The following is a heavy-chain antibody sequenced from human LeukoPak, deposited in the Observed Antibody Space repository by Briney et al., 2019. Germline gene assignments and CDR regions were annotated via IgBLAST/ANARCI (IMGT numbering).Heavy chain of an antibody. J-gene: IGHJ6*03. CDR2: TRNKANSYTT. Sequence: PGGSLRLSCAASGFTFSDHYMDWVRQAPGKGLEWVGRTRNKANSYTTEYAAPVKGRFTISRDDSKNSLYLQMNSLKTEDTAVYYCARVKLERSYYYMDVWGKGTTVTISS. CDR1: GFTFSDHY. V-gene: IGHV3-72*01. D-gene: IGHD1-1*01. CDR3: ARVKLERSYYYMDV.